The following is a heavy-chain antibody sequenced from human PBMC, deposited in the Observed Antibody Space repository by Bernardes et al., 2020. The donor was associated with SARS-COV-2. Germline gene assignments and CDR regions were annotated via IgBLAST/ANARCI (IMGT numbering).Heavy chain of an antibody. Sequence: ASVKVSCKASGYTFTGYYMHWVRQAPGQGLEWMGWINPNSGGTNYAQKFQGRVTMTRDTSISTAYMELSRLRSDATAVYYCAREDAVAGTDYDYGMDVWGHGTTVTVSS. CDR1: GYTFTGYY. D-gene: IGHD6-19*01. CDR3: AREDAVAGTDYDYGMDV. CDR2: INPNSGGT. V-gene: IGHV1-2*02. J-gene: IGHJ6*02.